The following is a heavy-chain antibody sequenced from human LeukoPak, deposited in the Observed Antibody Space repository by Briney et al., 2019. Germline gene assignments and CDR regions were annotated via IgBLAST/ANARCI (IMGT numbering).Heavy chain of an antibody. CDR3: ARDGLGYYYGSGSYN. CDR2: ISSNSSYI. CDR1: GFTFSSYS. Sequence: PGGSLRLSCAASGFTFSSYSMNWVRQAPGKGLEWVSSISSNSSYIYYADSVKGRFTISRDNAKNSLYLQMNSLRAEDTAVYYSARDGLGYYYGSGSYNWGQGTLVTVSS. V-gene: IGHV3-21*01. D-gene: IGHD3-10*01. J-gene: IGHJ4*02.